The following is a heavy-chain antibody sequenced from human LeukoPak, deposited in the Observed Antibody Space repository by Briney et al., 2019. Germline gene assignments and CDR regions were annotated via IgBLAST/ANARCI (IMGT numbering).Heavy chain of an antibody. D-gene: IGHD3-10*01. J-gene: IGHJ4*02. Sequence: TSGTVSCTASNYTFTSYGLSWVRQAPGQGLEWMAWISAYNSNANYGHKFQDRVTLTTDTSTSTSSLELRSLRSDDTAMYYCARLLWVGDEYFFDYWGQGTLVTVSS. CDR2: ISAYNSNA. CDR1: NYTFTSYG. CDR3: ARLLWVGDEYFFDY. V-gene: IGHV1-18*01.